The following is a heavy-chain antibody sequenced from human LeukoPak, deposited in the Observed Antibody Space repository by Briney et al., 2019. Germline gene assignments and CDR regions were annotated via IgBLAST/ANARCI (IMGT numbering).Heavy chain of an antibody. CDR3: ARWGTYIAARPEGWFDP. J-gene: IGHJ5*02. D-gene: IGHD6-6*01. CDR2: IYYSGST. Sequence: SETLSLTCTVSGGSISSSSYYWGWIRQPPGKGLEWIGIIYYSGSTYYNPSLKSRVTISVDTSKNQSSLKLSSVTAADTAVYYCARWGTYIAARPEGWFDPWGQGTLVTVSS. V-gene: IGHV4-39*07. CDR1: GGSISSSSYY.